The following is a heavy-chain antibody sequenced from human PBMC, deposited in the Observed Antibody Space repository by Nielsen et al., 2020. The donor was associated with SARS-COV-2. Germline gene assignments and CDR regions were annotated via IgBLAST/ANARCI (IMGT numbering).Heavy chain of an antibody. D-gene: IGHD4-17*01. CDR1: GFTFSTYS. CDR3: ARVYGGSYGDSPYYGMDV. J-gene: IGHJ6*02. CDR2: ISSRGSSI. V-gene: IGHV3-48*01. Sequence: GGSLRLSCAASGFTFSTYSMNWVRQAPGKGLEWLSSISSRGSSIYYADSLKGRFTISRDNAKNSLYLQMNSLRAEDTAVYYCARVYGGSYGDSPYYGMDVWGQGTTVTVSS.